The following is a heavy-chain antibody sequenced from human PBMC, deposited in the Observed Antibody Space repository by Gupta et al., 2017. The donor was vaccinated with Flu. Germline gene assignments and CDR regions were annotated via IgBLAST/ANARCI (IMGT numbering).Heavy chain of an antibody. Sequence: QVQLVESVGGVVQPGRSLRLSCAASGFTFSWFAMHWVRQAPGKGLEWVAGISDGGSDQYYADSVKGRFTISRDNSKNTLYLQMNSLRADDTAVYYCAKDFRAWIQLWSLDYWGKGTPVTVSS. CDR3: AKDFRAWIQLWSLDY. CDR2: ISDGGSDQ. J-gene: IGHJ4*02. D-gene: IGHD5-18*01. V-gene: IGHV3-30*18. CDR1: GFTFSWFA.